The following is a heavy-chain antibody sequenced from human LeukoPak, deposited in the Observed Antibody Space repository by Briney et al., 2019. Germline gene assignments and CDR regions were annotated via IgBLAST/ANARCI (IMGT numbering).Heavy chain of an antibody. CDR1: GFTFSSYS. D-gene: IGHD3-22*01. Sequence: PGGSLRLSCAASGFTFSSYSMNWVRQAPGKGLEWVSSISSSSSYIYYADSMKGRFTISRDNAKNSLYLQMNSLRAEDTAVYYCARGTSSYYYDSSGYYTPPDYWGQGTLVTVSS. CDR2: ISSSSSYI. V-gene: IGHV3-21*01. CDR3: ARGTSSYYYDSSGYYTPPDY. J-gene: IGHJ4*02.